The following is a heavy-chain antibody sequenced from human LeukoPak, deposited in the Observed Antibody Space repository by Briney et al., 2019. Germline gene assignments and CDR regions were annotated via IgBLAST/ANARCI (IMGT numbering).Heavy chain of an antibody. V-gene: IGHV3-74*01. D-gene: IGHD3-10*01. CDR2: IISDRSSA. CDR3: TRDGAFDY. J-gene: IGHJ4*02. Sequence: GGSLRLSCAASGFTFRSYWMHWVRQAPGKGLVWVSRIISDRSSASYADSVKGRFTISRDNAKNTVDLQMNSLRAEDTAVYYCTRDGAFDYWGQGTLVTVSS. CDR1: GFTFRSYW.